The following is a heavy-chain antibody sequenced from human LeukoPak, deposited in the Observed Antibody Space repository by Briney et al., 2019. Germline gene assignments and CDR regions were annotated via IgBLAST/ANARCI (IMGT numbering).Heavy chain of an antibody. CDR3: AKRQVSAAPGALDY. Sequence: GGSLRLSCAASGFTFSNYAMIWVRQAPGKALKWVSAISGSGGNPYYADSVEGRFTVSRDNSKSTLHLQLNSLRAEDTAVYYCAKRQVSAAPGALDYWGQGTLLTVSS. CDR1: GFTFSNYA. D-gene: IGHD6-13*01. V-gene: IGHV3-23*01. CDR2: ISGSGGNP. J-gene: IGHJ4*02.